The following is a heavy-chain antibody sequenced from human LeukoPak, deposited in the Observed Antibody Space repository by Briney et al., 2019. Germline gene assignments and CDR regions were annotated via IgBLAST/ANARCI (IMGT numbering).Heavy chain of an antibody. CDR2: ISAYNGNT. V-gene: IGHV1-18*01. J-gene: IGHJ4*02. CDR3: ARDSSYVVVPAAIDY. Sequence: ASVKVSCKASGGTFNSYAISWVRQAPGQGLEWMGWISAYNGNTNYAQKLQGRVTMTTDTSTSTAYMELRSLRSDDTAVYYCARDSSYVVVPAAIDYWGQGTLVTVSS. D-gene: IGHD2-2*01. CDR1: GGTFNSYA.